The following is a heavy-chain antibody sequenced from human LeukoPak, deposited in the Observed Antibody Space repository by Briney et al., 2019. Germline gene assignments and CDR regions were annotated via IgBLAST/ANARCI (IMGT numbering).Heavy chain of an antibody. D-gene: IGHD2-2*01. CDR2: IYYSGST. CDR1: GGSISSYY. CDR3: ARGGSPYCSSTSCSAGYMDV. V-gene: IGHV4-59*01. J-gene: IGHJ6*03. Sequence: SETLSLTCTVSGGSISSYYWSWTRQPPGKGLEWIGYIYYSGSTNYNPSLKSRVTISVDTSKNQFSLKLSSVTAADTAVYYCARGGSPYCSSTSCSAGYMDVWGKGITVTISS.